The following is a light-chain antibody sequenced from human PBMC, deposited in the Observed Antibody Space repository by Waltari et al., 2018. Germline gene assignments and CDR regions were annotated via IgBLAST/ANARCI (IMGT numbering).Light chain of an antibody. CDR3: QQYGDSPLVT. CDR2: GGS. CDR1: QSIRSSS. Sequence: EIVFTQSPGTLSLSPGDRATLSCRASQSIRSSSLAWYQQKPGLAPRLLVYGGSSRAAGIPDRFSGSGSGTDFTLTISRLEPEDFAVYYCQQYGDSPLVTFGPGTRVDVK. V-gene: IGKV3-20*01. J-gene: IGKJ3*01.